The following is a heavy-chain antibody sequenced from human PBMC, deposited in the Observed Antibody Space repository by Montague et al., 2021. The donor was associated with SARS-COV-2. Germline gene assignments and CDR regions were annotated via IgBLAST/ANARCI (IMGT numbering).Heavy chain of an antibody. CDR2: INNSGST. CDR3: ARGRIEVSMIVVVLTGASYYMDV. Sequence: ETLSLTCAVYGGPFSGHYWSWIRQPPGKGLEWIGEINNSGSTNXNPSLKSRVTISVDTSKNQFSLKLHSVTAADTAVYYCARGRIEVSMIVVVLTGASYYMDVWGKGTTVTVSS. J-gene: IGHJ6*03. CDR1: GGPFSGHY. V-gene: IGHV4-34*01. D-gene: IGHD3-22*01.